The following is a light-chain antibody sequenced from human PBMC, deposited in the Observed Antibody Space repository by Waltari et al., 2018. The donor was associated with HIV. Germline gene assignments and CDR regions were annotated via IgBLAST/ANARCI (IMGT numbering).Light chain of an antibody. CDR1: SPNIGSTY. V-gene: IGLV1-47*01. Sequence: QSVLTQPPSASGTPGQRVTISCSGSSPNIGSTYVYWYRQLPGTAPKVVGHRNNKRSSWFPYRFSGAKSGTSASLAISGLRAEGEAEYYCAAWDDSLSGRVFGGGTKLTVL. CDR2: RNN. J-gene: IGLJ3*02. CDR3: AAWDDSLSGRV.